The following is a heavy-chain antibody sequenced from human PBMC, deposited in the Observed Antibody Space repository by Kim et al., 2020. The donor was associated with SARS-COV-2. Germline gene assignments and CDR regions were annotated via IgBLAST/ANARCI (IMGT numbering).Heavy chain of an antibody. V-gene: IGHV3-13*01. CDR3: ARGGYSDTNWYFGL. D-gene: IGHD5-18*01. CDR2: IGTAGDT. Sequence: GGSRRLSCAASGFTFRSYDMHWVRQATGKVLECFSAIGTAGDTYYPGSVKGRFTISRENAKYSLDLQMNSLIAGDTAVYYCARGGYSDTNWYFGLWGRGTLVTVAS. CDR1: GFTFRSYD. J-gene: IGHJ2*01.